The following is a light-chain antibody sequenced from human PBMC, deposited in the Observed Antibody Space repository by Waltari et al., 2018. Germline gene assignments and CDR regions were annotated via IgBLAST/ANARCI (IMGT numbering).Light chain of an antibody. J-gene: IGKJ1*01. Sequence: DIQMTQSPSSLSASVGDRVTVSCRASQDINRYLAWYQQKPGQVPKVLIYATSTLQSGVPSRFSGSGSGTDFTLTINSLQPEDFATYYCQNYGSVPWTFGQGTKVEIK. CDR1: QDINRY. CDR3: QNYGSVPWT. V-gene: IGKV1-27*01. CDR2: ATS.